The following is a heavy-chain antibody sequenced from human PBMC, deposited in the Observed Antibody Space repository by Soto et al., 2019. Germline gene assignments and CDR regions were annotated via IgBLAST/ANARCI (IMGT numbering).Heavy chain of an antibody. J-gene: IGHJ4*02. D-gene: IGHD3-16*01. CDR1: GYTFTSYG. V-gene: IGHV3-23*01. CDR3: AKDRRAGGNSAFYFDF. CDR2: ISATGGGT. Sequence: SCKASGYTFTSYGIHWVRQAPGKGLEWVSLISATGGGTYYADSVKGRFTISRDNSHNTLYLQVHSLTAEDTAVYYCAKDRRAGGNSAFYFDFWGQGAQVTVSS.